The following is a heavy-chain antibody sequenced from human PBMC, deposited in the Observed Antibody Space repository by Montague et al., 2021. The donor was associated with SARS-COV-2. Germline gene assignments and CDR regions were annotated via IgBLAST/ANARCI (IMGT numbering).Heavy chain of an antibody. Sequence: FLRLSCAASGFTFSSYAMHWVRQAPGKGLEWVAVISYDGSNKYYADSVKGRFTISRDNSKNTLYLQMNSLRAEDTAVYYCARDTIMITFGGVTVLDYWGQGTLVTVSS. CDR1: GFTFSSYA. J-gene: IGHJ4*02. V-gene: IGHV3-30-3*01. CDR3: ARDTIMITFGGVTVLDY. CDR2: ISYDGSNK. D-gene: IGHD3-16*02.